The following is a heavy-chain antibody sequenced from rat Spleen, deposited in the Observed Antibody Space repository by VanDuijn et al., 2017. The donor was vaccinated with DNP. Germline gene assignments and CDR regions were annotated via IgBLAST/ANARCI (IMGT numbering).Heavy chain of an antibody. CDR1: GFTFSNYY. CDR3: ASLNNYNWFAY. Sequence: EVQLVESGGGLVQPGGSLKISCAASGFTFSNYYMAWVRQTPTKGLEWVASIFTSGGGTYYRDSVKGRFTISRDNEKNTLYLQMNSLRSEDTATYYCASLNNYNWFAYWGQGTLVTVSS. D-gene: IGHD1-10*01. V-gene: IGHV5-25*01. CDR2: IFTSGGGT. J-gene: IGHJ3*01.